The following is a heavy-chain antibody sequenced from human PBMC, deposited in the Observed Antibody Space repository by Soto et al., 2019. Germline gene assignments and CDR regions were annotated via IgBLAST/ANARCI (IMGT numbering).Heavy chain of an antibody. CDR1: GFSLTSRPMG. CDR3: AHRLSGYNWNGGYFDY. CDR2: IYWDDDK. J-gene: IGHJ4*02. V-gene: IGHV2-5*02. D-gene: IGHD1-1*01. Sequence: QITLKESAPTRVKPTQTLTLTCTFSGFSLTSRPMGVGWIRQPPGKALEWLAFIYWDDDKRYSPSLRSRLTITMDTSGKQVVLTITNMDPVDTATYYCAHRLSGYNWNGGYFDYWGQGALVTVSS.